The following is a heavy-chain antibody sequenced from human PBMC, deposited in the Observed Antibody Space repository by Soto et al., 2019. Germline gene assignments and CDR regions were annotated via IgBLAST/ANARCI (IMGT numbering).Heavy chain of an antibody. CDR3: APAGVGASHFDY. CDR2: ISGSGGST. D-gene: IGHD1-26*01. J-gene: IGHJ4*02. Sequence: GGSLRLSCAASGFTFSSYAMSWVRQAPGKGLEWASAISGSGGSTYYADSVKGRFTISRDNSKNTLYLQMNSLRAEDTAVYYCAPAGVGASHFDYWGKGTLVTVSS. CDR1: GFTFSSYA. V-gene: IGHV3-23*01.